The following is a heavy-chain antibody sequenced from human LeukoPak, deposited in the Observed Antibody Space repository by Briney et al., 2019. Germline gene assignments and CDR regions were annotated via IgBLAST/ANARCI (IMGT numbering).Heavy chain of an antibody. CDR2: ISYDGSNK. CDR1: RFTFSNYG. Sequence: GGSLRLSCAASRFTFSNYGMHWVRQAPGKGLEWVAFISYDGSNKYYADSVKGRFTISRDNSKNTLYLQMNSLRAEDTAVYYCAKDPRRYSRTGGYFDYWGQGTLVTASS. D-gene: IGHD6-13*01. CDR3: AKDPRRYSRTGGYFDY. J-gene: IGHJ4*02. V-gene: IGHV3-30*18.